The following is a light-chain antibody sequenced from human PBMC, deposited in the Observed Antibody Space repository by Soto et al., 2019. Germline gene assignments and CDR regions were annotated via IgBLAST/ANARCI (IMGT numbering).Light chain of an antibody. CDR1: QSISWW. CDR3: QQYNSYSRT. J-gene: IGKJ1*01. Sequence: DIQMTQSPSTLSASIGDRVTITCRASQSISWWLAWYQQKPGKAPKLLIYAASTLQSGVPSRFSGSGSGTEFTLTISSLQPDDFATYYCQQYNSYSRTFGQGTKVDIK. CDR2: AAS. V-gene: IGKV1-5*01.